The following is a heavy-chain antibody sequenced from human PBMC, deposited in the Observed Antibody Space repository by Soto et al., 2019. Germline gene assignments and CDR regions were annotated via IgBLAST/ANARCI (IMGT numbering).Heavy chain of an antibody. CDR2: ISYDGNNK. D-gene: IGHD1-1*01. V-gene: IGHV3-30*03. CDR1: GFTVSTYT. J-gene: IGHJ4*02. CDR3: ARDGVSSTDYTWNYGTSCDY. Sequence: PGGSLRLSCAASGFTVSTYTMHWVRQATGEGLEWVAVISYDGNNKFYADSVKGRFTISRDSSRQTLYLQMNSLRPDDTAMYYCARDGVSSTDYTWNYGTSCDYWGQGALVTVSS.